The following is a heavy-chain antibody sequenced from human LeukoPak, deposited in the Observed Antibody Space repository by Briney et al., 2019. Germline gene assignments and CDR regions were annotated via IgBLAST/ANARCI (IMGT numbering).Heavy chain of an antibody. CDR2: ISGSGAYT. D-gene: IGHD2-15*01. V-gene: IGHV3-23*01. CDR3: AKDVGSGGARWFDR. J-gene: IGHJ5*02. Sequence: GGSLRLSCAASGFTFGNYAMRWVRQAPGQGLECVSAISGSGAYTNYADSVKGRFTISRDNSKSTLYLQMNSLKAEDTAIYYCAKDVGSGGARWFDRWGQGTLVTVSS. CDR1: GFTFGNYA.